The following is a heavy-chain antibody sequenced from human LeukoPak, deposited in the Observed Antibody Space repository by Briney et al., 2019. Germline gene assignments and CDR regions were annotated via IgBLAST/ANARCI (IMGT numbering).Heavy chain of an antibody. J-gene: IGHJ4*02. V-gene: IGHV3-53*01. Sequence: GGSLRLSCAASGFTVSSNYTSWVRQAPGKGLEWVSVIYSGGSTYYADSVKGRFTISRDNSKNTLYLQMNSLRAEDTAVYYCAKETGLSCSSTSCYPDYWGQGTLVTVSS. D-gene: IGHD2-2*01. CDR2: IYSGGST. CDR3: AKETGLSCSSTSCYPDY. CDR1: GFTVSSNY.